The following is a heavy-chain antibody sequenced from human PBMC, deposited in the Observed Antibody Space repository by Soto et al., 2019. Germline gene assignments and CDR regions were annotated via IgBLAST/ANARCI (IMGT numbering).Heavy chain of an antibody. CDR2: ISGSAGST. V-gene: IGHV3-23*01. Sequence: GGSLRLSCAASGFTFSSYAISWVRQAPGKGLEWVSTISGSAGSTYYADSVRGRFTISRDNSKKMLYLQMNSLRAEDTAVYYCAXNFMGVRGLTHYYYGMDVWGQGTTVTAP. CDR3: AXNFMGVRGLTHYYYGMDV. CDR1: GFTFSSYA. J-gene: IGHJ6*02. D-gene: IGHD3-10*01.